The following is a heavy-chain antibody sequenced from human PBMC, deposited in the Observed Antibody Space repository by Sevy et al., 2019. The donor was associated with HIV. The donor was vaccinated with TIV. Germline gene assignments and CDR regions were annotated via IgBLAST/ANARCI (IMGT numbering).Heavy chain of an antibody. CDR2: ISAYNGNT. Sequence: ASVKVSCKASGYTFTSYGISWVRQAPGQGLEWMGWISAYNGNTNYAQKLQGRVTMTTDTSTSTAYMELRSLRSDDTAVYYCARDWYGDTTLYYCYGMDVWGQGTTVTVSS. D-gene: IGHD4-17*01. CDR3: ARDWYGDTTLYYCYGMDV. CDR1: GYTFTSYG. V-gene: IGHV1-18*01. J-gene: IGHJ6*01.